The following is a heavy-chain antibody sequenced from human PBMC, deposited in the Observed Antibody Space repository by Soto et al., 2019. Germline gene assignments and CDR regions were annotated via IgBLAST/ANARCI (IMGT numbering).Heavy chain of an antibody. Sequence: QVQVVQSGVEVRRPGSSVKVSCKASGDTFKNCVISWVRQAPGQGLEWKGGIIPLFGTTDFAKRFQGRLTITTDESTTTAYMELSRLRSEDTATYYCAAELGFGKLSVGWGQGPTVIVSS. J-gene: IGHJ6*02. CDR1: GDTFKNCV. D-gene: IGHD3-10*01. CDR3: AAELGFGKLSVG. CDR2: IIPLFGTT. V-gene: IGHV1-69*01.